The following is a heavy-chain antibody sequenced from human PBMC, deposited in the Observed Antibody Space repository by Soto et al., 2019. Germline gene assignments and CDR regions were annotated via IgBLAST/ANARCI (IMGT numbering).Heavy chain of an antibody. D-gene: IGHD3-3*01. Sequence: QLHLVQSGAVVKKPGASVTVSCSASGYPVTAYYMHWVRQAPGRGLEWMGGINPATGAATYTQTSRGRVNMHRDASTSTGLMEPSGLTSEDPAVFYCARGGGVGVAGSAAFDMWGQGTLVTVSS. CDR3: ARGGGVGVAGSAAFDM. V-gene: IGHV1-2*02. CDR1: GYPVTAYY. CDR2: INPATGAA. J-gene: IGHJ3*02.